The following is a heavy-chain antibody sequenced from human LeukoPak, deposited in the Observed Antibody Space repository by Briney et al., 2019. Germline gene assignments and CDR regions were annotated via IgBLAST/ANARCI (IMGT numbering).Heavy chain of an antibody. J-gene: IGHJ4*02. CDR2: IKQDGSEK. D-gene: IGHD2-15*01. CDR3: ARDVGTCSGGTCYFRFDY. CDR1: GFTFSTYW. Sequence: PGGSLRLSCAASGFTFSTYWMSWVRQAPGKGLEWVANIKQDGSEKYYVDSVKGRFTISRDNAKNSLYLQMSSPRAEDTAVYYCARDVGTCSGGTCYFRFDYWGQGTLVTVSS. V-gene: IGHV3-7*01.